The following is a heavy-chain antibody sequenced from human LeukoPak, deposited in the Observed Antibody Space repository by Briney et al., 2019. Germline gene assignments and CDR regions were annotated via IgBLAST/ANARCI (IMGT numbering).Heavy chain of an antibody. CDR2: ISGSGGST. V-gene: IGHV3-23*01. CDR3: ARDWGLDGSGSYYGY. J-gene: IGHJ4*02. D-gene: IGHD3-10*01. CDR1: GFTFSSYA. Sequence: GVSLRLSCAASGFTFSSYAMSWVRQAPGKGLEWVSAISGSGGSTYYADSVKGRFTISRDNSKNTLYLQMNSLRAEDTAVYYCARDWGLDGSGSYYGYWGQGTLVTVSS.